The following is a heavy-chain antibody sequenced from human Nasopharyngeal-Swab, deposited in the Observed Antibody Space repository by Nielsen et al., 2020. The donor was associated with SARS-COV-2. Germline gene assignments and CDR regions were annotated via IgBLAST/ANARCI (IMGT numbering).Heavy chain of an antibody. D-gene: IGHD3-3*01. Sequence: ESLKISCAASGFTFNNYNFNWVRQAPGKGLEWVSSISSSSSYIYYADSVKGRFTISRDNAKNSLYLQMNSLRAEDTAVYYCARDGLDYDFWSASFMDVWGQGTTVTVSS. J-gene: IGHJ6*02. CDR3: ARDGLDYDFWSASFMDV. CDR2: ISSSSSYI. CDR1: GFTFNNYN. V-gene: IGHV3-21*01.